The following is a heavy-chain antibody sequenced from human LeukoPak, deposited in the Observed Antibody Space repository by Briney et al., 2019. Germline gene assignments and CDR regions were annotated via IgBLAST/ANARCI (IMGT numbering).Heavy chain of an antibody. V-gene: IGHV4-59*08. Sequence: SETLSLTCTVSGGSISSYYWSWIRQPPGKGLEWIGYIYYSGSTNYNPSLKSRVTISVDTSKNQFPLKLSSVTAADTAVYYCARHPFAYYGMDVWGQGTTVTVSS. J-gene: IGHJ6*02. CDR3: ARHPFAYYGMDV. CDR1: GGSISSYY. CDR2: IYYSGST.